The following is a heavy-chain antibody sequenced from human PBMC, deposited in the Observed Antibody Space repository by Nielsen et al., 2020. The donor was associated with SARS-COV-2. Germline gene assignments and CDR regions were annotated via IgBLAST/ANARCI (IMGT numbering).Heavy chain of an antibody. CDR1: GLTVSSNY. V-gene: IGHV3-21*04. J-gene: IGHJ6*02. CDR3: ARTHYYDRRYYSMDV. Sequence: GGTLRLSCAASGLTVSSNYMSWARQAPGKGLEWVSSISSSSSYIYYADSVKGRFTISRDNAKNSLYLQMNSLRAEDTAVYYCARTHYYDRRYYSMDVWGQGTTVTVSS. D-gene: IGHD3-22*01. CDR2: ISSSSSYI.